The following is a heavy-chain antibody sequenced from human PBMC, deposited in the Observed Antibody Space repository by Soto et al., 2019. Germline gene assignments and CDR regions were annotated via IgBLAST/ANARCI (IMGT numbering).Heavy chain of an antibody. CDR3: ARGTYWYGDCYWLDF. D-gene: IGHD2-21*02. V-gene: IGHV4-59*13. J-gene: IGHJ4*02. Sequence: SETLALTFTLYGGSISGFSWGWIRQPQGKGLEWIGNIYYSGSANYDPSLRSRVTISLNTSKNQFSLNLNSVTAADTAIYYCARGTYWYGDCYWLDFWGQGTLVTVSS. CDR1: GGSISGFS. CDR2: IYYSGSA.